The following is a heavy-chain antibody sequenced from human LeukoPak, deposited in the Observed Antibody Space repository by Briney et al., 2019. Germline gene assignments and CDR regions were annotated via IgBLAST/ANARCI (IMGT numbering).Heavy chain of an antibody. J-gene: IGHJ4*02. V-gene: IGHV3-33*01. Sequence: GGSLRLSCAASGFTFSSYGMHWVRQAPGKGLEWVAVIWYDGSNKYHADSVKGRFTISRDNSKNTLYLQMNSLRAEDTAVYYCARSSGSYYAGFDYWGQGTLVTVSS. D-gene: IGHD1-26*01. CDR2: IWYDGSNK. CDR3: ARSSGSYYAGFDY. CDR1: GFTFSSYG.